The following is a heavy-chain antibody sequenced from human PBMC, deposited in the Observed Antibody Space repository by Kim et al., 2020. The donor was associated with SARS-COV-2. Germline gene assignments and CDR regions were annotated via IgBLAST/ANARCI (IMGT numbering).Heavy chain of an antibody. J-gene: IGHJ4*02. D-gene: IGHD3-22*01. V-gene: IGHV3-23*01. CDR3: AKDGYYYDSSGYSYYFDY. Sequence: KGRFTISRDKSKNTLYLQMNSLRAEETAVYYCAKDGYYYDSSGYSYYFDYWGQGTLVTVSS.